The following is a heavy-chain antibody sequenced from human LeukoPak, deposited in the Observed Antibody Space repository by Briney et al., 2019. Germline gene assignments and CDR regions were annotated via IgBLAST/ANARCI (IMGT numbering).Heavy chain of an antibody. CDR2: ISAYNGNT. J-gene: IGHJ4*02. D-gene: IGHD3-10*01. CDR3: AGVRITMVRGVLDY. V-gene: IGHV1-18*01. CDR1: GYTFTSYG. Sequence: ASVKVSCKASGYTFTSYGISWVRQAPGQGLEWMGWISAYNGNTNYAQKLQGRVTMTTDTSTSTAYMELRSLRSDDTAVYYCAGVRITMVRGVLDYWGQGTLVTVSS.